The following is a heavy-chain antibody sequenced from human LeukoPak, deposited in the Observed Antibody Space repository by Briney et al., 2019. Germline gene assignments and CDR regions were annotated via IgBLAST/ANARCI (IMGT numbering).Heavy chain of an antibody. J-gene: IGHJ6*02. Sequence: GGSLRPSCAVSGFTFSDYYMSWIRQAPGKGLEWVSYISSSGSTIYYADSVKGRFTISRDNAKNSLYLQMNSQRAEDTAVYYCARDRVGYCSSTSCYNYYYGMDVWGQGTTVTVSS. CDR1: GFTFSDYY. D-gene: IGHD2-2*01. CDR3: ARDRVGYCSSTSCYNYYYGMDV. V-gene: IGHV3-11*01. CDR2: ISSSGSTI.